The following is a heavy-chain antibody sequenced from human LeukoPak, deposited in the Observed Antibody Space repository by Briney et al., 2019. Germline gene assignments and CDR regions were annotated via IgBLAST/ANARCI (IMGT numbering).Heavy chain of an antibody. Sequence: PGGSLRLSCAASGFTVSSYWIHWVRQAPGKGPVWVSLIRRDGTTSFAASVQGRFTISRDNARNTLYLQMNSLAAEDTAVYYCARDAGQATPFDYWGPGTLVTVSS. CDR2: IRRDGTT. D-gene: IGHD2-15*01. J-gene: IGHJ4*02. V-gene: IGHV3-74*01. CDR3: ARDAGQATPFDY. CDR1: GFTVSSYW.